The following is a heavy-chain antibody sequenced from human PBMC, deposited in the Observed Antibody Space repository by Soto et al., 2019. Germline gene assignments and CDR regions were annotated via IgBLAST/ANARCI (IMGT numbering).Heavy chain of an antibody. CDR1: GFTFSTYY. D-gene: IGHD3-22*01. J-gene: IGHJ4*02. Sequence: PGGSLRLSCTASGFTFSTYYMNWVRQAPGKGLEWVSAISGSGVNIYYAGSVNGRFTISRDNSKNTLYLQMNSLRAEDTAVYYCAKNPGYYDDSTGYHFDYWGQGTLVTVSS. CDR3: AKNPGYYDDSTGYHFDY. V-gene: IGHV3-23*01. CDR2: ISGSGVNI.